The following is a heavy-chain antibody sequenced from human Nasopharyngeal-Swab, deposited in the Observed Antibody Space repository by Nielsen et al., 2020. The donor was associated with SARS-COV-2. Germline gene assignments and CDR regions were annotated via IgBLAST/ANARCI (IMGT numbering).Heavy chain of an antibody. D-gene: IGHD3-22*01. V-gene: IGHV3-21*01. CDR1: GSTFSGYS. CDR3: ARVSITMIVVVPEGYFDL. CDR2: ISSSSSYI. Sequence: GESLKISCAASGSTFSGYSMDWVRQAPGRGLEWVSSISSSSSYIYYADSVKGRFTISRDNAKNSLYLQMNSLRAEDTAVYYCARVSITMIVVVPEGYFDLWGRGTLVTVSS. J-gene: IGHJ2*01.